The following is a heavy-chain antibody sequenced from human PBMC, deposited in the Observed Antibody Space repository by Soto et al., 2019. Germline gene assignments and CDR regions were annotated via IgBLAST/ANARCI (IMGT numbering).Heavy chain of an antibody. CDR3: VKGNQLLRYYFEF. J-gene: IGHJ4*01. CDR1: GFTFSNYA. D-gene: IGHD2-15*01. CDR2: ITSDGDST. Sequence: PGGSLRLSCSVSGFTFSNYAMHWVRQAPGKGLEYVSGITSDGDSTWHADSVKDRFTISRDNSKNTLFLQMSSLRVEDTAIYFCVKGNQLLRYYFEFWGPVTLVTVSS. V-gene: IGHV3-64D*06.